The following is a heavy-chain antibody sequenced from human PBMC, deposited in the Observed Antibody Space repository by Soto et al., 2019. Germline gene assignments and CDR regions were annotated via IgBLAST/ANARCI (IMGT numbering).Heavy chain of an antibody. D-gene: IGHD3-10*01. CDR3: VIFIIKERAANNLSARSCQCYGTAVPISAFQ. Sequence: GKRQEWVSAMSGSSSSTYYADSVNGRFTIARDNSKNTLYLQMNSLRAEDTAVYYFVIFIIKERAANNLSARSCQCYGTAVPISAFQ. V-gene: IGHV3-23*01. CDR2: MSGSSSST. J-gene: IGHJ1*01.